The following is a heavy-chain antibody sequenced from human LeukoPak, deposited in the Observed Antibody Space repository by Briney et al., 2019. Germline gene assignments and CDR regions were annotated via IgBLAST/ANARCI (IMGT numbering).Heavy chain of an antibody. V-gene: IGHV3-11*01. D-gene: IGHD3-22*01. CDR2: ISSSGRTI. Sequence: GWSRSLPCAASGFTFSDYYMSWIRQAPGKGLEWLSYISSSGRTIYYADPVKGRFTISRDNAKNSLYLQMNSLRVEDTAVYYCARHYYHSSGHGGYWGQGTLVTVSS. J-gene: IGHJ4*02. CDR1: GFTFSDYY. CDR3: ARHYYHSSGHGGY.